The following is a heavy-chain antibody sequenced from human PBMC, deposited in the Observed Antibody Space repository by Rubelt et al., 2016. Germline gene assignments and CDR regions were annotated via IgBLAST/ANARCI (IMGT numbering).Heavy chain of an antibody. CDR2: IYYSGST. D-gene: IGHD3-9*01. V-gene: IGHV4-59*08. CDR3: ARLVDGYFDY. J-gene: IGHJ4*02. CDR1: GGSISRYY. Sequence: QVQLQESGPGLVKPSETLSLTCTVSGGSISRYYWSWIRQPPGKGLEWIGYIYYSGSTNYNPSLKSRVTIAVDTSKNQFSLKLSSVTAADTAVYYCARLVDGYFDYWGQGILVTVSS.